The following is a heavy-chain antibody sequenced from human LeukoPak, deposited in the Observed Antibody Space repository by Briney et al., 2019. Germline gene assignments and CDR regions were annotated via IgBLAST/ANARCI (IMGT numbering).Heavy chain of an antibody. V-gene: IGHV1-69*04. Sequence: SVTVSCKASGGTFSSYAISWVRQAPGQGLEWMGRIIPILGIANYAQKFQGRVTITADKSTSTAYMELRSLRPDDTAIYYCARGAGLSSTWDGPRDYWGQGTLVTVSS. CDR2: IIPILGIA. J-gene: IGHJ4*02. CDR1: GGTFSSYA. D-gene: IGHD6-13*01. CDR3: ARGAGLSSTWDGPRDY.